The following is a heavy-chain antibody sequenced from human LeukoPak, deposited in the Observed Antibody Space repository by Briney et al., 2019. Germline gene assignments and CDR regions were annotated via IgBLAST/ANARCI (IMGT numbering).Heavy chain of an antibody. CDR3: ARERSTGWYRDPFDI. V-gene: IGHV1-2*02. Sequence: ASVKVSCKASGYTFTGYYIHWVRQAPGQGLEWMGWINPTSFGTKYEQKFQGRVTMSRDTSISTSYMELSRLRSDDTAVYYCARERSTGWYRDPFDIWGQGTMVSVSS. D-gene: IGHD2-15*01. CDR2: INPTSFGT. CDR1: GYTFTGYY. J-gene: IGHJ3*02.